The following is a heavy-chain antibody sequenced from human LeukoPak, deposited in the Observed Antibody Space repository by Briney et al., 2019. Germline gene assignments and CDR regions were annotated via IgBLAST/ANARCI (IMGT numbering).Heavy chain of an antibody. CDR1: GINFSDSE. V-gene: IGHV3-48*03. J-gene: IGHJ4*02. Sequence: GGSLRLSCAASGINFSDSEMNWVRQAPGKGLEWGSYISSSGTTIYYADSVKSRFTISRDNAKNSLYLQMNSLRAEDTAVYYCARGVPAGYYTSCYDYWGQGTLVTVSS. CDR3: ARGVPAGYYTSCYDY. CDR2: ISSSGTTI. D-gene: IGHD3/OR15-3a*01.